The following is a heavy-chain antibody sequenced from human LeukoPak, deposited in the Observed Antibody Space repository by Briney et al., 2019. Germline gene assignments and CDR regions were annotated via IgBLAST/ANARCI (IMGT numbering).Heavy chain of an antibody. CDR1: GLTFSGSA. CDR2: IRSKANSYAT. J-gene: IGHJ4*02. D-gene: IGHD5-24*01. Sequence: GGSLKLSCAVSGLTFSGSAMHWVRQASGKGLEWVGRIRSKANSYATAYPASVKGRFTISRDDSKNTAYLQMNSLKIKDTAVYYCTANRDGYNTVDYWGQGTLVTVSS. CDR3: TANRDGYNTVDY. V-gene: IGHV3-73*01.